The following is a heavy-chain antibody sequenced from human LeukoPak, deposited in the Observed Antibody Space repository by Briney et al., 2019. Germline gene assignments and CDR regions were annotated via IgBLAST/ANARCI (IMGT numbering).Heavy chain of an antibody. Sequence: SETLSLTCTVSGGSISSGSYYWSWIRQPAGKGLEWIGRIYTSGSTNYNLSLKSRVTISLDTSKNQFSLKLSSVTAADTAVYYCARLIWFGSASDIWGQGTMVTVSS. CDR2: IYTSGST. CDR1: GGSISSGSYY. J-gene: IGHJ3*02. D-gene: IGHD3-10*01. CDR3: ARLIWFGSASDI. V-gene: IGHV4-61*02.